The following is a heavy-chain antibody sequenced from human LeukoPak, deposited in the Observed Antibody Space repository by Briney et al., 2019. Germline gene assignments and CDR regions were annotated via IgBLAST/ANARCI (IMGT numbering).Heavy chain of an antibody. CDR3: AREGADLRAKNYYMDV. J-gene: IGHJ6*03. CDR2: IYYSGST. D-gene: IGHD1-26*01. CDR1: GGSISSGGYY. V-gene: IGHV4-31*03. Sequence: SQTLSLTCTVSGGSISSGGYYWRWIRQHPGKGLEWIGYIYYSGSTYYNPSLKSRVTISVDTSKNQFSLKLSSVTAADTAVYYCAREGADLRAKNYYMDVWGKGTTVTVSS.